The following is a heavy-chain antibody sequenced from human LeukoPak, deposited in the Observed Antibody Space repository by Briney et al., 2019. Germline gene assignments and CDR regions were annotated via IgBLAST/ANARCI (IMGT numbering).Heavy chain of an antibody. CDR3: AREEYCTNGVCYSFLFGY. J-gene: IGHJ4*02. Sequence: SVKVSCKASGYTFTSYYMHWVRQAPGQGLEWMGGIIPIFGTANYAQKFQGRVTITADRSTSTAYMELSSLRSEDTAVYYCAREEYCTNGVCYSFLFGYWGQGTQVTVSS. D-gene: IGHD2-8*01. CDR1: GYTFTSYY. V-gene: IGHV1-69*06. CDR2: IIPIFGTA.